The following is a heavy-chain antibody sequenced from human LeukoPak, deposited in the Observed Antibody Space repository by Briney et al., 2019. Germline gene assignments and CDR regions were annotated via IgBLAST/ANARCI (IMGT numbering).Heavy chain of an antibody. CDR3: ARDIGMTTVKWAAGY. CDR1: GYTFTSYG. D-gene: IGHD4-17*01. Sequence: ASVKVSCKASGYTFTSYGINWVRQAPGQGLEWMRWISAYNGNTNYAQKLQGRVTMTTDTSTSTAYMELRSLRSDDTAVYYCARDIGMTTVKWAAGYWGQGTLVTVSS. V-gene: IGHV1-18*01. J-gene: IGHJ4*02. CDR2: ISAYNGNT.